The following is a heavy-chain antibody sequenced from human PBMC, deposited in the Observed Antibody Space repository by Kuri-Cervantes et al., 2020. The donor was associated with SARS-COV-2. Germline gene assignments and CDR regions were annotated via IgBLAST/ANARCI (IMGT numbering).Heavy chain of an antibody. D-gene: IGHD5-12*01. Sequence: GSLRLSCTVSGGSISSAYYYWGWIRQPPGKGLEWIGSIYYSGSTYYNPSLKSRVTISVDTSKNQFSLKLSSVTAADTAVYYCATVARRAIVATIREGFDYWGQGTLVTVSS. CDR1: GGSISSAYYY. CDR3: ATVARRAIVATIREGFDY. V-gene: IGHV4-39*01. CDR2: IYYSGST. J-gene: IGHJ4*02.